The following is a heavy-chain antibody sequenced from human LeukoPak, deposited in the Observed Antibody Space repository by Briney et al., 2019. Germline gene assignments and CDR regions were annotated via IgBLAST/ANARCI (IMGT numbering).Heavy chain of an antibody. CDR2: IRYDGSDK. CDR1: GFTFNSYD. J-gene: IGHJ4*02. V-gene: IGHV3-30*02. CDR3: AIQSRIVGATPFFDY. Sequence: GGSLRLSCAASGFTFNSYDMQWVRQSPGKGLEWVTFIRYDGSDKYYVDSVEGRFTISRDNSKNTLYLQMNSLRAEDTAVYYCAIQSRIVGATPFFDYWGQGTLVTVSS. D-gene: IGHD1-26*01.